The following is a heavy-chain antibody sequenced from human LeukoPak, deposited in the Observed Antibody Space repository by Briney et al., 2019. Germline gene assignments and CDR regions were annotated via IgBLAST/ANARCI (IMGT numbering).Heavy chain of an antibody. V-gene: IGHV1-18*01. CDR1: GYTFTSYG. D-gene: IGHD3-3*01. CDR3: ARDSPPYYDFWSGWSSVLYYYYGMDV. CDR2: ISAYNGNT. J-gene: IGHJ6*02. Sequence: ASVNVSCKASGYTFTSYGISWVRQAPGQGLEWMGWISAYNGNTNYAQKLQGRVTMTTDTSTSTAYMELRSLRSDDTAVYYCARDSPPYYDFWSGWSSVLYYYYGMDVWGQGTTVTVSS.